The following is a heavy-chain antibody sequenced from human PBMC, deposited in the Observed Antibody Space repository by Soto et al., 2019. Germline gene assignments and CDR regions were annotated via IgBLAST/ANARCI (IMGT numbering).Heavy chain of an antibody. D-gene: IGHD2-2*01. J-gene: IGHJ6*02. Sequence: EVQLVESGGGLVQPGGSLRLSCEASGFTFNSYEMNWVRQAPGKGLEWVSYISSSGSAIYYADSVKGRFTISRDNAKKSLNLQMNSLRVEDTAIYYWARESWSAASCSTRYGMDVWGQGTTVTVSS. CDR1: GFTFNSYE. CDR2: ISSSGSAI. CDR3: ARESWSAASCSTRYGMDV. V-gene: IGHV3-48*03.